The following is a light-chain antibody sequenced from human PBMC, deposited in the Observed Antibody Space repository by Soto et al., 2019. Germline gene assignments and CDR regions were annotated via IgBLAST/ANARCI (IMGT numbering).Light chain of an antibody. CDR3: QQYNNWPFT. Sequence: EIVRTQSPATLSVSPGERAALSCTASQSVSGNLAWYQQKPGQAPRLLIYGASTRATGIPARFSGSGSGTEFTLTISSLQSEDFAVYYCQQYNNWPFTFGPGTKVDIK. J-gene: IGKJ3*01. CDR1: QSVSGN. CDR2: GAS. V-gene: IGKV3-15*01.